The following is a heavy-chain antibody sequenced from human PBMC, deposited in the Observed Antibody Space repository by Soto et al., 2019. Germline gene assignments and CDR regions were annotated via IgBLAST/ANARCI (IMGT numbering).Heavy chain of an antibody. Sequence: PGGSLRLSCAASGFTFSSYGMHRVRQAPGKGLEWVAVIWYDGSNKYYADSVKGRFTISRDNSKNTLYLQMNSLKTEDTAVYYCTTDSYFTLKVVRFDYWGLGTLVTVSS. CDR3: TTDSYFTLKVVRFDY. V-gene: IGHV3-33*01. J-gene: IGHJ4*01. D-gene: IGHD3-22*01. CDR2: IWYDGSNK. CDR1: GFTFSSYG.